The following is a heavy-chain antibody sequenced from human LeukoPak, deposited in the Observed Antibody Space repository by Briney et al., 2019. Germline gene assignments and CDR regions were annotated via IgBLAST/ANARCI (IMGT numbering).Heavy chain of an antibody. J-gene: IGHJ4*02. D-gene: IGHD5-18*01. Sequence: ASVKVSCKASGYTFTGWYIHWVRQAPGQGREWMGWINPYSADTNYAQKFQGRVTMTRDTSISTAYMELSRPRSDDTAVYYCARGSDHTAMIKAFWGQGTPVTVSS. CDR3: ARGSDHTAMIKAF. V-gene: IGHV1-2*02. CDR2: INPYSADT. CDR1: GYTFTGWY.